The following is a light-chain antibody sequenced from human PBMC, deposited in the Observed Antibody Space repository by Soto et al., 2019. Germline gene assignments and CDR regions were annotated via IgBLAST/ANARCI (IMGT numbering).Light chain of an antibody. CDR3: QSYDGNNVL. Sequence: NFMLTQPHSVSESPGKTVTISCTRSGGSIASNHVQWYQQRPGSAPTTVIYKDNQRPSGVPDRFSGSIDSSSNSASLTISGLKTEDETDYYCQSYDGNNVLFGVRTKLTVL. J-gene: IGLJ2*01. CDR1: GGSIASNH. V-gene: IGLV6-57*04. CDR2: KDN.